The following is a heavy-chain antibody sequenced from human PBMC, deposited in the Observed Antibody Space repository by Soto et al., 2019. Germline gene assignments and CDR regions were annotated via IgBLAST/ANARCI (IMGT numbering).Heavy chain of an antibody. Sequence: TYTVSEGKFRDYYWSVLSQPPGKGLEWIGEINHSGGTRYNPSLKSRVTISVDTSKSQFSLKLTSVTAADRAVYYGARGSVDTVDSRGFSEFWGKGTPVTV. CDR2: INHSGGT. CDR3: ARGSVDTVDSRGFSEF. J-gene: IGHJ4*02. CDR1: EGKFRDYY. V-gene: IGHV4-34*01. D-gene: IGHD3-22*01.